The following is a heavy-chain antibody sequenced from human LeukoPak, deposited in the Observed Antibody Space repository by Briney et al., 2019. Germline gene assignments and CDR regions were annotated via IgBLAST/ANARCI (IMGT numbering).Heavy chain of an antibody. V-gene: IGHV3-11*01. D-gene: IGHD3-10*01. J-gene: IGHJ4*02. Sequence: GGSLRLSCAASGFSLSDYYMTWIRQVPGKGLEWISYITSTGSTTYYADSLKGRLTISRDTAKSFVYLQMNSLRADDTAVYYCARRTVITPGGFDYWGQGTLVTVSP. CDR3: ARRTVITPGGFDY. CDR2: ITSTGSTT. CDR1: GFSLSDYY.